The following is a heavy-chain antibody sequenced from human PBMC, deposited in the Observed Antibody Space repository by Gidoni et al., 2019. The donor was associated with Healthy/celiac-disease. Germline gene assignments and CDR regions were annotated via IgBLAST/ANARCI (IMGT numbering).Heavy chain of an antibody. J-gene: IGHJ6*02. CDR1: GDSVSSNSAA. V-gene: IGHV6-1*01. Sequence: QVQLQQSGPGLVTPSQTLPLTCAISGDSVSSNSAAWNWIRQSPSRGLEWLGRTYYRSKWYNDYAVSVKSRITINPDTSKNQFSLQLNSVTPEDTAVYYCASILRYCSGGSCYNGYGMDVWGQGTTVTVSS. CDR3: ASILRYCSGGSCYNGYGMDV. D-gene: IGHD2-15*01. CDR2: TYYRSKWYN.